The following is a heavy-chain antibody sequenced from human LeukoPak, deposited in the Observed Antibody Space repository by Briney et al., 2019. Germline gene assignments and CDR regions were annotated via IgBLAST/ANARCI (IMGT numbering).Heavy chain of an antibody. J-gene: IGHJ4*02. CDR3: AKDVRFMVMGSSGYKY. CDR2: ISSSSSTI. Sequence: LGGSLRLSCAASGFTFTTYSMNWVRQAPGKGLEWVSYISSSSSTIYYADSVKGRFTISRDNAKNSLYLQMNSLRAEDTAVYYCAKDVRFMVMGSSGYKYWGQGTLVTVSS. CDR1: GFTFTTYS. V-gene: IGHV3-48*01. D-gene: IGHD3-22*01.